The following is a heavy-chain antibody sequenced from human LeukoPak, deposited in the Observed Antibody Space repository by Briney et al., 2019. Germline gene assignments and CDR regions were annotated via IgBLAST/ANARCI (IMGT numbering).Heavy chain of an antibody. Sequence: GGSLRLSCAASGFTFSSYAMHWVRQAPGKGLEWVAVISYDGSNKYYADSVKGRFTISRDISKNTLYLQMNSLRAEDTAVYYCASEGSAFGDDYWGQGTLVTVSS. CDR3: ASEGSAFGDDY. J-gene: IGHJ4*02. V-gene: IGHV3-30*04. D-gene: IGHD3-10*01. CDR2: ISYDGSNK. CDR1: GFTFSSYA.